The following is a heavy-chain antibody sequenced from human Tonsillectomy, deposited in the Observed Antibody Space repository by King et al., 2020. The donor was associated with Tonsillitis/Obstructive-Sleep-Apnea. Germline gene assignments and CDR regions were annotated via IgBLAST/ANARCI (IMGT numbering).Heavy chain of an antibody. CDR1: GGSISSYY. Sequence: QLQESGPGLVKPSETLSLTCTVSGGSISSYYWSWIRPPPGKVLEWIGYLYYSGSTNHNPSLKSRVTISVDTSKNQFSLKLSSVTAADTAVYYCARGIRGDNDAFDIWGQGTMVTVSS. J-gene: IGHJ3*02. CDR2: LYYSGST. V-gene: IGHV4-59*01. CDR3: ARGIRGDNDAFDI. D-gene: IGHD3-10*01.